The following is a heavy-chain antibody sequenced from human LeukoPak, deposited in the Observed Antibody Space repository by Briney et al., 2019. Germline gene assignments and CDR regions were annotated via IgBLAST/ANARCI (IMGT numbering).Heavy chain of an antibody. V-gene: IGHV3-30*04. J-gene: IGHJ4*02. Sequence: GGSLRLSCAASGLTFSSYAMHWVRQAPGKGLEWVAVISYDGSNKYYADSVKGRFTISRDNSKNTLYLQMNSLRAEDTAVYYCAREYDILTGYPKAYDYWGQGTLVTVSS. CDR2: ISYDGSNK. D-gene: IGHD3-9*01. CDR1: GLTFSSYA. CDR3: AREYDILTGYPKAYDY.